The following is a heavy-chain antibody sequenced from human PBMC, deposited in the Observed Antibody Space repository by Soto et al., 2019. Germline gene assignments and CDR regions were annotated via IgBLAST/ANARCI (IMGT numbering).Heavy chain of an antibody. Sequence: QVQLQESGPGLVKPSQTLSLTCTVSGGSISRGGYYWSWIRQHPGKGLEWIGYIYYSGSTYYNPSLKSRVTISVDTSKNQFSLKLSSVTAADTAVYYCARADYYGRRLGGPFDYWGQGTLVTVSS. D-gene: IGHD3-10*02. CDR1: GGSISRGGYY. CDR2: IYYSGST. V-gene: IGHV4-31*03. CDR3: ARADYYGRRLGGPFDY. J-gene: IGHJ4*02.